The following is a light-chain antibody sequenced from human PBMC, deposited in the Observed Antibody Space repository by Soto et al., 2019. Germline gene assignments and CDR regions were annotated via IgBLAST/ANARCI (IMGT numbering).Light chain of an antibody. Sequence: QSVLTQPASVSGSPGQSITISCTATSSDVGGYNYVSWFQQYPGKAPKLMIYEVINRPSGVSNRFSGSKSGNTASLIISGLQAEDEADYYCSSYTSSSTLVFGGGTMLTVL. CDR3: SSYTSSSTLV. V-gene: IGLV2-14*01. J-gene: IGLJ2*01. CDR2: EVI. CDR1: SSDVGGYNY.